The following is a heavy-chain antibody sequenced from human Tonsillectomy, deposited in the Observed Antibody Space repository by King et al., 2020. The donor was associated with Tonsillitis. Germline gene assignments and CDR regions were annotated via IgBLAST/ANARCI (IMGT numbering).Heavy chain of an antibody. Sequence: VQLVESGGGLVQPGGPLRLSCAASGFTFSSYAMSWVRQAPGKGLEWVSVIYSGGSSTYYADSVKGRFTISRDNSKNTLYLQMNSLRAEDTAVYYCAKGFLYCSGGSCYPITDWYFDLWGRGTLVTVSS. CDR2: IYSGGSST. CDR1: GFTFSSYA. D-gene: IGHD2-15*01. J-gene: IGHJ2*01. V-gene: IGHV3-23*03. CDR3: AKGFLYCSGGSCYPITDWYFDL.